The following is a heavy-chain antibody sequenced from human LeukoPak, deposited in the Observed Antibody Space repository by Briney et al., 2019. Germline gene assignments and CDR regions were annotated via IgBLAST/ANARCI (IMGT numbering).Heavy chain of an antibody. V-gene: IGHV4-30-4*01. CDR3: ARSYDSSGYYPS. J-gene: IGHJ5*02. CDR2: IYYSGST. CDR1: GGSISSGDYY. D-gene: IGHD3-22*01. Sequence: SETLSLTCTVSGGSISSGDYYWSWIRQPPGKGLEWIGYIYYSGSTYYNPSLKSRVTISVDTSKNQFSLKLSSVTAADTAVYYCARSYDSSGYYPSWGQGTLVTVSS.